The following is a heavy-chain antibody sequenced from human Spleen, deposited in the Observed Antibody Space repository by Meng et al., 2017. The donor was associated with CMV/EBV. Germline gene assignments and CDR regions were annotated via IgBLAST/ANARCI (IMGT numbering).Heavy chain of an antibody. Sequence: GSLRLSCTVSGGSISRSSFYWGWIRQPPGKGLEWIGSIYYSGDTKYNPSLKSRVTISVDTSKNHFSLKLSSVTAADTAVYYCVVYCSSTSCPFDFWGQGILVTVSS. CDR3: VVYCSSTSCPFDF. CDR1: GGSISRSSFY. J-gene: IGHJ4*02. D-gene: IGHD2-2*01. V-gene: IGHV4-39*02. CDR2: IYYSGDT.